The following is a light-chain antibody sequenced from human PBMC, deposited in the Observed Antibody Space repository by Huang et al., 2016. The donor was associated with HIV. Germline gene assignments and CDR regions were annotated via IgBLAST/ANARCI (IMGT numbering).Light chain of an antibody. CDR1: QSIANN. Sequence: LLTQSPVTLSVSPGENVTLSCRASQSIANNLAWYKQRPGQAPSLLIYGASTRIIYIPGRFNGSASGTQFTLTITSLQPDDFTVYYCQQYNVWPYTFGQGTRLEIK. CDR3: QQYNVWPYT. V-gene: IGKV3-15*01. CDR2: GAS. J-gene: IGKJ2*01.